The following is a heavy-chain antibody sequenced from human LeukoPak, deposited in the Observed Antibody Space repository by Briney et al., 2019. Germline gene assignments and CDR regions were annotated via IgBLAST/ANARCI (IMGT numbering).Heavy chain of an antibody. CDR1: GYSISSGYY. V-gene: IGHV4-38-2*01. CDR3: ARGFVGDGYNSP. D-gene: IGHD5-24*01. CDR2: IYHSGST. J-gene: IGHJ5*02. Sequence: SETLSLTCAVSGYSISSGYYWGWIRQPPGKGLEWIGSIYHSGSTYYNPSLKSRVTISVDTSKNQFSLKLSSVTAADTAVYYCARGFVGDGYNSPWGQGTLATVSS.